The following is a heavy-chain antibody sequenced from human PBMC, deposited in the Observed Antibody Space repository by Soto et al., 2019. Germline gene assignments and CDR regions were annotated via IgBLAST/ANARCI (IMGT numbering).Heavy chain of an antibody. Sequence: GSLRLSCAASGFTFSSYAMHWVRQAPGKGLEWVAVISYDGSNKYYADSVKGRFTISRDNSKNTLYLQMNSLRAEDTAVYYCARGTYYDFWSGYPSYGMDVWGQGTTVTVSS. CDR2: ISYDGSNK. CDR1: GFTFSSYA. J-gene: IGHJ6*02. CDR3: ARGTYYDFWSGYPSYGMDV. D-gene: IGHD3-3*01. V-gene: IGHV3-30-3*01.